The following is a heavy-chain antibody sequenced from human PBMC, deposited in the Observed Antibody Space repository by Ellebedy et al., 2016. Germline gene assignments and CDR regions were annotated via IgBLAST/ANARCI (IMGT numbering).Heavy chain of an antibody. Sequence: GESLKISCAASGFTFSSYSMNWVRQAPGKGLEWVSYISRSSDTIYYADSVKRRFTVSRDNAQNSLFLQMNSLRDEDTAVYYCARDGGLSYGSGSYRLFDYWGQGTLVTVSS. J-gene: IGHJ4*02. CDR2: ISRSSDTI. CDR1: GFTFSSYS. V-gene: IGHV3-48*02. CDR3: ARDGGLSYGSGSYRLFDY. D-gene: IGHD3-10*01.